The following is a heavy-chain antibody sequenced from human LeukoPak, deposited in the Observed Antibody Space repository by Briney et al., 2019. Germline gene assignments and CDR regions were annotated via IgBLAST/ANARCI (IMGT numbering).Heavy chain of an antibody. Sequence: SETLSLTCTVSDGSMSGYYWTWIRQPPGKGLDWIGYIFYGESTDYNPSLKSRVTISVDTSKSQVSLQLTSVTAADTAVYYCARGSVTPDAGYWGPGTLVTVSS. V-gene: IGHV4-59*12. J-gene: IGHJ4*02. D-gene: IGHD4-17*01. CDR3: ARGSVTPDAGY. CDR1: DGSMSGYY. CDR2: IFYGEST.